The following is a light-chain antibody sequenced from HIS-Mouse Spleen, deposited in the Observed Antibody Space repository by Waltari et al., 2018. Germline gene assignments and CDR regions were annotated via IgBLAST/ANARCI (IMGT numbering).Light chain of an antibody. CDR1: ALPKKY. Sequence: SYELTQPPSVSVSPGQTARITCSGDALPKKYAYWYQPQSGQAPVLVIYESSKRPSGIPGGVSGSSSCTMATLTISGAQVEDEADYYCYSTDSSGNHRVVGGGTKLTVL. CDR3: YSTDSSGNHRV. V-gene: IGLV3-10*01. CDR2: ESS. J-gene: IGLJ2*01.